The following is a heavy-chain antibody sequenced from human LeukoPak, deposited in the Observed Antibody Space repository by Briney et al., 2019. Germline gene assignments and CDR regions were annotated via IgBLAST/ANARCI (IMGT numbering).Heavy chain of an antibody. CDR3: ASRASSSNDDFDI. J-gene: IGHJ3*02. CDR2: IIPIFGTA. D-gene: IGHD6-13*01. Sequence: VAAVKVSCKASGGTSSSYAISWVRQAPGQGREWMGGIIPIFGTANYAQTFQGRVTITADESTSTAYLELSSLRSEDTAVYYCASRASSSNDDFDIWGQGTMVTVSS. CDR1: GGTSSSYA. V-gene: IGHV1-69*13.